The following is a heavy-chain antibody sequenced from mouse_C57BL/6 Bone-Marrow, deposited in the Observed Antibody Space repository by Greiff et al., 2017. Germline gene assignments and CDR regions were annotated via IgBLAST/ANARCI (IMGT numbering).Heavy chain of an antibody. CDR3: ARDQGMWMYSPPGFGY. Sequence: EVMLVESGGGLVKPGGSLKLSCAASGFTFSSYAMPWVRQTPEKRLEWVASISDGGSYTYYPDNVKGRFTISRDNAKNRLYLQMNHLKSEDTAMYYCARDQGMWMYSPPGFGYGGQGTLVTVSA. D-gene: IGHD2-12*01. J-gene: IGHJ3*01. V-gene: IGHV5-4*01. CDR2: ISDGGSYT. CDR1: GFTFSSYA.